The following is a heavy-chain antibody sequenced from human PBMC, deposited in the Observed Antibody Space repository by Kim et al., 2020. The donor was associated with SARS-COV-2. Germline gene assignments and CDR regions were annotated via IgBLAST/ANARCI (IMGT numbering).Heavy chain of an antibody. Sequence: GGSLRLSCAASGFTFSSYSMNWVRQAPGKGLEWVSSISSSSSYIYSADSVKGRFTISRDNAKNSLYLQMNSLRAEDTAVYYCARGVERWLQLVYYGMDVWGQGTTVTVSS. J-gene: IGHJ6*02. V-gene: IGHV3-21*01. CDR1: GFTFSSYS. CDR2: ISSSSSYI. CDR3: ARGVERWLQLVYYGMDV. D-gene: IGHD5-12*01.